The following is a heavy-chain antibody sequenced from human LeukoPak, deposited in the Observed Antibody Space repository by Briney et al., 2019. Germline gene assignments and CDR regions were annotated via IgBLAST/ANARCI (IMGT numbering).Heavy chain of an antibody. CDR3: ARDSPRYYYDSSGYPIRAFDI. CDR1: GYTFTGYY. CDR2: INPNSGST. Sequence: ASVKVSCKASGYTFTGYYMHWVRQAPGQGLEWMGWINPNSGSTNYAQKFQGRVTMTRDTSISTAYMELSRLRSDDTAVYYCARDSPRYYYDSSGYPIRAFDIWGQGTMVTVPS. D-gene: IGHD3-22*01. V-gene: IGHV1-2*02. J-gene: IGHJ3*02.